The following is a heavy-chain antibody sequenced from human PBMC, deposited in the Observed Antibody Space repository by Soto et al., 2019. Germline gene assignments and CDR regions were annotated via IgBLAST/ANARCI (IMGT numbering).Heavy chain of an antibody. CDR3: ARARVQTYYDFWRGYPDYYYYYGMDV. CDR2: ISAYNGNT. CDR1: GYTFTSSG. V-gene: IGHV1-18*04. J-gene: IGHJ6*02. D-gene: IGHD3-3*01. Sequence: QVQLVQSGAEVKKPGASVKVSCKASGYTFTSSGISWVRQAPGQGLEWMGWISAYNGNTNHAQKLQGRVTMTTDTSTSTDDMELRSLRSDDTAVYYCARARVQTYYDFWRGYPDYYYYYGMDVWGQGNTVTVSS.